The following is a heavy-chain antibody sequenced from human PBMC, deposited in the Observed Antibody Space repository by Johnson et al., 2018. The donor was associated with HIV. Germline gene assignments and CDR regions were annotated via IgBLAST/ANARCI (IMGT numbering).Heavy chain of an antibody. J-gene: IGHJ3*02. Sequence: MQLVESGGGVVQPGGSLRVSCAASGFTVSSNYMSWVRQAPGKGLEWVSVIYSGGSTYYADSVKGRFTISRDNSKNTLYLQMNSLRAEDMAVYYCAAPRWLRSSSKTSEGEGGAFDIWGQGTMVTVSS. D-gene: IGHD6-6*01. CDR3: AAPRWLRSSSKTSEGEGGAFDI. CDR2: IYSGGST. CDR1: GFTVSSNY. V-gene: IGHV3-66*02.